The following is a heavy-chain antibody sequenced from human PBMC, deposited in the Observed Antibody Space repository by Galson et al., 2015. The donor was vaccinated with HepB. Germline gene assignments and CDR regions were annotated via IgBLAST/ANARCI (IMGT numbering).Heavy chain of an antibody. D-gene: IGHD3-3*01. Sequence: QSGAEVKKPGESLRISCKGSGYSFTSYWMSWVRQMPGKGLEWMGIIDPSDSYIKYSPSFQGQVIISVDKSISTAYLRWSSLKASDSAMYYCARQVSDYYGTDVWGQGTAVTVSS. CDR1: GYSFTSYW. CDR3: ARQVSDYYGTDV. V-gene: IGHV5-10-1*04. CDR2: IDPSDSYI. J-gene: IGHJ6*02.